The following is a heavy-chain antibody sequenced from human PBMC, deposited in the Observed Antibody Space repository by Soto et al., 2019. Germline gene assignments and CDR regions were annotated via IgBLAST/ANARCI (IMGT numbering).Heavy chain of an antibody. J-gene: IGHJ4*02. Sequence: EVKVLDSGGGLVQPGGSLRLSCAASGFSISNYVMNWVRQAPGKGLEWVSSVSGSGVGIYADSVKGRFSISRDNSKNTLDLQMNSLRAEDPAVYYCTKGWLDYWGQGTLVTVSS. CDR1: GFSISNYV. D-gene: IGHD6-19*01. CDR3: TKGWLDY. V-gene: IGHV3-23*01. CDR2: VSGSGVGI.